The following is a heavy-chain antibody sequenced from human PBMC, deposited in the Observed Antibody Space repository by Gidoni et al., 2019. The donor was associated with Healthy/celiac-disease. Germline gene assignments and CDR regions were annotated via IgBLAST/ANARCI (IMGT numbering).Heavy chain of an antibody. CDR1: GFTFSSYA. Sequence: QVQLVESGGGVVQPGRSLRLSGAASGFTFSSYAIHWVRQAPGKGLEWVAVISYDGSNKYYADSVKGRFTISRDNSKNTLYLQMNSRRAEDTAVYYCAIAQNYYGGFDYWGQGTLVTVSS. V-gene: IGHV3-30-3*01. CDR3: AIAQNYYGGFDY. CDR2: ISYDGSNK. J-gene: IGHJ4*02. D-gene: IGHD4-17*01.